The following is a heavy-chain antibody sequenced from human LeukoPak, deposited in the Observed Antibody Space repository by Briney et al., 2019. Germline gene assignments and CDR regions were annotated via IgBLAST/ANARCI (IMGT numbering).Heavy chain of an antibody. CDR2: IWYDGSNK. CDR1: GFTFSTYG. D-gene: IGHD4-17*01. V-gene: IGHV3-33*01. CDR3: AREGYDYGDYGYFDY. J-gene: IGHJ4*02. Sequence: PGGSLRLSCAASGFTFSTYGMHWVRQAPGKGLEWVAVIWYDGSNKYYADSVKGRFTISRDNSKNTLYLQMNSLRAEDTAVYYCAREGYDYGDYGYFDYWGQGTLVTVSS.